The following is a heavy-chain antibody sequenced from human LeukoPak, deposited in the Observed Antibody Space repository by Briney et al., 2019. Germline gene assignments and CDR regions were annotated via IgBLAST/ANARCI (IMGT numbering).Heavy chain of an antibody. J-gene: IGHJ6*03. CDR2: ISYDGSNK. CDR3: AKSYSSSWPLYYYYYYYMDV. CDR1: GFTFSSYG. Sequence: GGSLRLSCAASGFTFSSYGMHWVRQAPGKGLEWVAVISYDGSNKYYADSVKGRFTISRDNSKNTLYLQMNSLRAEDTAVYYCAKSYSSSWPLYYYYYYYMDVWGKGTTVTVSS. D-gene: IGHD6-13*01. V-gene: IGHV3-30*18.